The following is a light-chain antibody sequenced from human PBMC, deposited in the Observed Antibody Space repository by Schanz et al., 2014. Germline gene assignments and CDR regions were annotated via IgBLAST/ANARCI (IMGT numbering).Light chain of an antibody. CDR3: SSYAGSNNLRVV. V-gene: IGLV2-8*01. CDR1: SSDIGRYNY. Sequence: QSALTQPPSASGSPGQSVTISCTGTSSDIGRYNYVSWYQHHPGKAPKLLIYDVTKRPSWVPDRFSGSKSGNTASLTVSGLQAEDEADYYCSSYAGSNNLRVVFGGGTKLTVL. J-gene: IGLJ2*01. CDR2: DVT.